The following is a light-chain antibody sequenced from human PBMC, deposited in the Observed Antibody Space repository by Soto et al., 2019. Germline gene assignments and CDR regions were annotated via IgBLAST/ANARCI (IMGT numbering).Light chain of an antibody. V-gene: IGLV2-14*01. Sequence: QSALTQPASVSGSPGQSITISCTGTSSDVGGYNYVSWYQQHPGKAPKLMIYDVRNRPSGVSNRFSGSKSGNTASLTISGLQAEDEDDYYCSSYTSSSTYVFGAGTKVTVL. J-gene: IGLJ1*01. CDR1: SSDVGGYNY. CDR2: DVR. CDR3: SSYTSSSTYV.